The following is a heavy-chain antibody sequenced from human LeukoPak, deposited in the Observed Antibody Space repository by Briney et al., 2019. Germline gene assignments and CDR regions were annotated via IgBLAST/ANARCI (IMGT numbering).Heavy chain of an antibody. D-gene: IGHD5-12*01. Sequence: SETLSLTCTVSGGSISTYYWSWIRQPPGKGLEWIGNISYSGRTNYNPSLESRVTISVDTSKNQFFLKLSSVTAADTAMYYCARVELIVALPTSFDPWGQGTLVTVSS. CDR1: GGSISTYY. CDR3: ARVELIVALPTSFDP. J-gene: IGHJ5*02. V-gene: IGHV4-59*01. CDR2: ISYSGRT.